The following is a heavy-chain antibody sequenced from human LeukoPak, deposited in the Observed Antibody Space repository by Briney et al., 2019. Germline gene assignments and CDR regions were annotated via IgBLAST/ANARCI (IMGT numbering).Heavy chain of an antibody. J-gene: IGHJ5*02. V-gene: IGHV3-53*01. D-gene: IGHD3-10*01. Sequence: GGSLRLSCAASGFTVSSNYMSWVRQAPGKGLEWVSVIYSGGSTYYPDSVKGRFTISRDNSKNTLYLQMNSLRAEDTPVYYCAREGANYYGSGSYYSRFGWFDPWGQGTLVTVSS. CDR2: IYSGGST. CDR1: GFTVSSNY. CDR3: AREGANYYGSGSYYSRFGWFDP.